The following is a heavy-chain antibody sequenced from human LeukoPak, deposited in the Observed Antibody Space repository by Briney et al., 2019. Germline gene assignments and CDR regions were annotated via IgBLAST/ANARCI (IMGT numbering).Heavy chain of an antibody. D-gene: IGHD2-2*01. CDR1: GFTFSSYA. CDR3: AKENCSSTSCPADY. CDR2: ISGSGGST. Sequence: GRSLRLSCAASGFTFSSYAMSWVRHPPGKGLEWVSAISGSGGSTYYADSVKGRFTISRDNSKNTLYLQMNSLRAEDTAVYYCAKENCSSTSCPADYWGQGTLFTVSS. J-gene: IGHJ4*02. V-gene: IGHV3-23*01.